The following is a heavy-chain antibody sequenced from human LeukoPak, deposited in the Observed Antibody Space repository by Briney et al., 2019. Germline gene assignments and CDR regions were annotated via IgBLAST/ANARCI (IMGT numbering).Heavy chain of an antibody. CDR2: INPNSGGT. Sequence: ASVKVSCKASGYTFTGYYMHWVRQAPGQGLEWMGWINPNSGGTSYAQKVQGRVTLTRDTSISTAYMELSRLSSDDAAVYYFSRGPSGYYYYYGMDVWGQGTTVTVSS. D-gene: IGHD1-26*01. CDR1: GYTFTGYY. CDR3: SRGPSGYYYYYGMDV. J-gene: IGHJ6*02. V-gene: IGHV1-2*02.